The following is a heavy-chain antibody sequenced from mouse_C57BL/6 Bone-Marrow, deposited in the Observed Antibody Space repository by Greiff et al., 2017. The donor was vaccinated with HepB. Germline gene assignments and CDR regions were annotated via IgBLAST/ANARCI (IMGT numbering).Heavy chain of an antibody. Sequence: QVQLQQPGAELVMPGASVKLSCKASGYTFTSYWMHWVKQRPGQGLEWIGEIDPSDSYTNYNQKFKGKSTLTVDKSSSTAYMQLSSLTSEDSAVYYCAKRPTVYFDVWGTGTTVTVSS. CDR3: AKRPTVYFDV. CDR2: IDPSDSYT. J-gene: IGHJ1*03. V-gene: IGHV1-69*01. CDR1: GYTFTSYW.